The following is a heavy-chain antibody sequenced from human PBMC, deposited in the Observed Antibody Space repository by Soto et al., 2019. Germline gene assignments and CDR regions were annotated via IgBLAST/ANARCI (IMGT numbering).Heavy chain of an antibody. CDR3: ARLFTYYYGSGSFGVDP. Sequence: QVQLVQSGAEVKKPGASVKVSCKASGYTFTSYGISWVRQAPGQGLEWMGWISAYNGNTNYAQKLQGIVTMTTDTSTCTAYMQLRSLRSDDTAVYYCARLFTYYYGSGSFGVDPWGQGTLVVVSS. CDR2: ISAYNGNT. J-gene: IGHJ5*02. CDR1: GYTFTSYG. D-gene: IGHD3-10*01. V-gene: IGHV1-18*01.